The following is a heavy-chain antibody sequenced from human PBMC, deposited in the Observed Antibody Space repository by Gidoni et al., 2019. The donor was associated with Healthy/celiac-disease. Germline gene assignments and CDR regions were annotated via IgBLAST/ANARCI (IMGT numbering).Heavy chain of an antibody. V-gene: IGHV4-31*03. Sequence: QLQLQESGPGLVKPSQTLSLTCTVSGCSTSLGGSSWIWIRQHPGKGLEWIGYNDYRWSTYYNPSLKSRVNIAVDTSKNQFSLKLSSVTAADTAVYYCARDRATYYDILTGYSAGGMDVWGQGTTVTVSS. CDR3: ARDRATYYDILTGYSAGGMDV. J-gene: IGHJ6*02. CDR1: GCSTSLGGSS. CDR2: NDYRWST. D-gene: IGHD3-9*01.